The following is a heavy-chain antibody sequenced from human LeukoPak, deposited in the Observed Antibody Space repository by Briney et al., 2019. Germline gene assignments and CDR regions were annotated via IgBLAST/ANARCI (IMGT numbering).Heavy chain of an antibody. D-gene: IGHD6-13*01. CDR3: ARDGSSSPHFDY. CDR2: IKEDGSEK. CDR1: GFTFSSYW. V-gene: IGHV3-7*01. J-gene: IGHJ4*02. Sequence: LGGSLRLSCAASGFTFSSYWMSWVRQAPGMGLEWVANIKEDGSEKYYVDSVKGRFTISRDNAKNSLYLQMNSLRAEDTAVYYCARDGSSSPHFDYWGQGTLVTVSS.